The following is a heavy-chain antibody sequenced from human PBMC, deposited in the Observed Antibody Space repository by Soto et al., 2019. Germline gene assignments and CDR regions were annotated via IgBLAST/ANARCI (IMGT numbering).Heavy chain of an antibody. V-gene: IGHV4-30-4*01. CDR2: IYYSGST. CDR3: ARAYCSGGSCYSFRPFTGWFDP. J-gene: IGHJ5*02. D-gene: IGHD2-15*01. CDR1: GGSISSGDYY. Sequence: PSETLSLTCTVSGGSISSGDYYWSWIRQPPGKGLEWIGYIYYSGSTYYNPSLKSRVTISVDTSKNQFSLKLSSVTAADTAVYYCARAYCSGGSCYSFRPFTGWFDPWGQGTLVTVSS.